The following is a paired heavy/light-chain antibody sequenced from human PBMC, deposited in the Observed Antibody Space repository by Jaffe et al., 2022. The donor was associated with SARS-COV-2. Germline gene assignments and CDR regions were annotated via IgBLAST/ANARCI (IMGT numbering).Heavy chain of an antibody. J-gene: IGHJ4*02. CDR3: ASGGIRYRPGY. V-gene: IGHV4-4*02. CDR1: GVSISSISW. CDR2: VDPSGNT. D-gene: IGHD3-16*01. Sequence: QVQLQESGPGLVKPSGTLSLTCAVSGVSISSISWWSWVRQPPGRGLEWIGEVDPSGNTNYNSPLESRVTILVDKSENQFSLKLSSVTAADTAVYYCASGGIRYRPGYWGQGTPVTVSS.
Light chain of an antibody. J-gene: IGKJ4*01. CDR2: GAT. V-gene: IGKV3-20*01. CDR3: QHYGTYPLT. CDR1: QRVDSTY. Sequence: VVLTQSPGTLSLSPGERATLSCRASQRVDSTYLAWHQQKAGQAPRLLIYGATFRATGIPDRFSGSGSGTDFTLTISRLEPEDFAVYYCQHYGTYPLTFGGGTKVDIK.